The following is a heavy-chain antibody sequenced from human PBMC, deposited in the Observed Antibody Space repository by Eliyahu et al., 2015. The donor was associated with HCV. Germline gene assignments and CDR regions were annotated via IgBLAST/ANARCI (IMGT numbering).Heavy chain of an antibody. CDR2: IGGLDST. CDR1: GVTFKKFA. D-gene: IGHD2-2*01. V-gene: IGHV3-23*04. Sequence: EVQLVESGGGLVQPGGSLRLSCSASGVTFKKFAMTWVRQAPGKGLEWVASIGGLDSTYYANSVEGRFTISRETSPNTMSLQMNSLGTQDTAVYFCARALGQLAILDEWGQGTLVTVSS. CDR3: ARALGQLAILDE. J-gene: IGHJ4*02.